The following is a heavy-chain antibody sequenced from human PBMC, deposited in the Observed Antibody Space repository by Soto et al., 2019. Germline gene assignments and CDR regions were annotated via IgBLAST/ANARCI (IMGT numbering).Heavy chain of an antibody. D-gene: IGHD2-15*01. CDR2: IKQDGSEK. V-gene: IGHV3-7*01. J-gene: IGHJ4*02. Sequence: PGGSLRLSCAASGFTFSSYLMSWVRQSPGEGLAWVANIKQDGSEKYYVDSVKGRFTISRDNAKNSLYRQMNSLRAEDTAVYYCAREVVVAATDYWGQGTLVTVSS. CDR1: GFTFSSYL. CDR3: AREVVVAATDY.